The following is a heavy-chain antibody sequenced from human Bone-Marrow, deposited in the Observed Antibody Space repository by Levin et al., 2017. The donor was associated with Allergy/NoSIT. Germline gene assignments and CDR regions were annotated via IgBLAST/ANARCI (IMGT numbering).Heavy chain of an antibody. CDR2: ISGSGGST. CDR1: GFTFRSYA. V-gene: IGHV3-23*01. CDR3: AKDRSVRFLEWPKYYYYGMDV. D-gene: IGHD3-3*01. Sequence: LSLTCAASGFTFRSYAMSWVRQAPGQGLEWVSLISGSGGSTYYADSVKGRFTISRDNSKNTLYLQMNSLRAEDTAVYYCAKDRSVRFLEWPKYYYYGMDVWGQGTTVTVSS. J-gene: IGHJ6*02.